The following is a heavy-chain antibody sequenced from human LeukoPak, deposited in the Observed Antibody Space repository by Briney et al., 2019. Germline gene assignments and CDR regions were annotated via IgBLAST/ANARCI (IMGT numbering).Heavy chain of an antibody. V-gene: IGHV3-30-3*01. CDR1: GFTFSSYA. CDR2: ISYDGSNK. Sequence: GRSLRLSCAASGFTFSSYAMHWVRQAPGKGLEWVAVISYDGSNKYYADSVKGRFTISRDNSKNTLYLQMSSLRAEDTAVYYCAKDERNWNYNLASQTYDWGQGTLVTVSS. J-gene: IGHJ4*02. CDR3: AKDERNWNYNLASQTYD. D-gene: IGHD1-7*01.